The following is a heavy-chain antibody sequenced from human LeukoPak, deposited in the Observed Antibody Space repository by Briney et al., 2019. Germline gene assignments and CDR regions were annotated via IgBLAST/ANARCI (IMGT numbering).Heavy chain of an antibody. D-gene: IGHD5-12*01. J-gene: IGHJ3*02. CDR2: VSYDGSNK. V-gene: IGHV3-30*18. CDR3: AKDIRGGYDQGEAFDI. Sequence: PGRSLRLSCAASGFTFSSYVMHWVRQAPGKGLAWVADVSYDGSNKYYADSVKGRFTISRDNSKNTLYLQMNSLRAEDTAMYYCAKDIRGGYDQGEAFDIWGQGTMVTVSS. CDR1: GFTFSSYV.